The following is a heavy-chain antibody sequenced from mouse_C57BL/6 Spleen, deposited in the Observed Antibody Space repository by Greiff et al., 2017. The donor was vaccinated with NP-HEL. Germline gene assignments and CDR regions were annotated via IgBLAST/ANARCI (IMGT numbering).Heavy chain of an antibody. CDR3: ARSRLGPFDY. D-gene: IGHD3-2*02. V-gene: IGHV1-61*01. Sequence: QVQLQQPGAELVRPGSSVKLSCKASGYTFTSYWMDWVKQRPGQGLEWIGNIYPSDSETHYNQKFKDKATLTVDKSSSTAYMPLSSLTSEDSAVYYCARSRLGPFDYWGQGTTLTVSS. J-gene: IGHJ2*01. CDR2: IYPSDSET. CDR1: GYTFTSYW.